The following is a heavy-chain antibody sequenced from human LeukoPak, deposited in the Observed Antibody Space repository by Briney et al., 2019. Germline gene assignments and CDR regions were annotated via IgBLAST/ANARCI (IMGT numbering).Heavy chain of an antibody. J-gene: IGHJ6*02. D-gene: IGHD3-16*01. V-gene: IGHV3-66*01. CDR3: ARAWDYYYGMDV. Sequence: GGSLRLSCAASGFTVSSNYMSWVRQAPGKGLEWVSVIYSGGSTYYADSVKGRFTISRNNSKNTLYLQMNSLRAEDTAVYYCARAWDYYYGMDVWGQGTTVTVSS. CDR2: IYSGGST. CDR1: GFTVSSNY.